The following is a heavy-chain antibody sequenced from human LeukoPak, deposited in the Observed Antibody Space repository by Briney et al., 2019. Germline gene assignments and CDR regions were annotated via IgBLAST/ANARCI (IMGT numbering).Heavy chain of an antibody. V-gene: IGHV1-24*01. D-gene: IGHD6-13*01. Sequence: ASVKVSCKVSGYTLTELSMHWVRQAPGKGLGWMGGFDPEDGETIYAQKFQGRVTMTEDTSTDTAYMELSSLRSEDTAVYYCATELYSSSPEYYYYYMDVWGKGTTVTVSS. J-gene: IGHJ6*03. CDR3: ATELYSSSPEYYYYYMDV. CDR2: FDPEDGET. CDR1: GYTLTELS.